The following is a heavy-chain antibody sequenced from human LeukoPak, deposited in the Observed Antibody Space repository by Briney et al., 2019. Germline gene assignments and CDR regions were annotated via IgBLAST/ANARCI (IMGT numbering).Heavy chain of an antibody. V-gene: IGHV7-4-1*02. CDR3: ARHYGSGSYYDGPWFDP. D-gene: IGHD3-10*01. J-gene: IGHJ5*02. CDR2: TDTNTGIP. Sequence: ASVKVSCKASGYTFTKYVMNWVRQAPGQGLEWMGWTDTNTGIPTYARGFTGRFVFSLDTSVSTAYLQISSLKADDTAVYYCARHYGSGSYYDGPWFDPWGQGTLVTVSS. CDR1: GYTFTKYV.